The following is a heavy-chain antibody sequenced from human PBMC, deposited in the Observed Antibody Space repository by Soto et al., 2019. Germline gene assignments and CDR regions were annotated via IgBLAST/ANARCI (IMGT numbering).Heavy chain of an antibody. CDR3: ATWPTVAGTGIFDY. J-gene: IGHJ4*02. D-gene: IGHD6-19*01. CDR2: MSGSGGST. V-gene: IGHV3-23*01. CDR1: GFTFSSYA. Sequence: EVQLLESGGGLVQPGGSLRLSCAASGFTFSSYAMSWVRQAPGKGLEWVSAMSGSGGSTYYADSVKGRFTISRDNSKNTLYLQMNSLRAEDTAVYYCATWPTVAGTGIFDYWGQGTLVTVSS.